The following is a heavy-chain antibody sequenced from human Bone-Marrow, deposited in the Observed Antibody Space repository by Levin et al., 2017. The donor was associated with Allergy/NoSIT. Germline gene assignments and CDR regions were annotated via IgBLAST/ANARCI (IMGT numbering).Heavy chain of an antibody. CDR2: ISSSGSDM. CDR1: GFTFRIYS. V-gene: IGHV3-21*01. Sequence: GESLKISCAASGFTFRIYSINWVRQAPGKGLEWVSSISSSGSDMYYVDSVKGRFTISRDNAKNSLTLQMNSLRAEDTAVYYCARGIIGDVRVAHKEAFDIWGQGTMASVSS. D-gene: IGHD2-8*02. CDR3: ARGIIGDVRVAHKEAFDI. J-gene: IGHJ3*02.